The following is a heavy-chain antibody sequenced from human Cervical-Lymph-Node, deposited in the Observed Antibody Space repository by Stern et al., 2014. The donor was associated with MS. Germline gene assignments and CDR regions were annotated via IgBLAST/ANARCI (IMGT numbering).Heavy chain of an antibody. J-gene: IGHJ4*02. D-gene: IGHD3-16*02. V-gene: IGHV4-59*01. CDR1: SGFIGHNY. CDR3: ARAGPYDYIWGNFRHRAFYFDS. CDR2: LYYRGST. Sequence: QVQLQESGPGLVKPSETLSLMCSVSSGFIGHNYWSWIRQTPGKGLEWIGNLYYRGSTYYNPSLKSRVTIALDTSKNQVSLRLSSVTAADTAVYYCARAGPYDYIWGNFRHRAFYFDSWGQGALVTVSS.